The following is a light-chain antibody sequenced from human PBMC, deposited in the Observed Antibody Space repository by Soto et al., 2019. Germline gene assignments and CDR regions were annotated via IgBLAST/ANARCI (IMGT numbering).Light chain of an antibody. J-gene: IGLJ1*01. Sequence: QSVLTQPASVSGSPGQSITISCTGTSSEVGSYNLVSWYQQHPGKAPKFMIYEDNKRPSGVSNRFSGSKSGNTASLTISGLQAEDEADYYCCSYAGSSTPYVFXSGTKVTVL. CDR2: EDN. CDR1: SSEVGSYNL. V-gene: IGLV2-23*01. CDR3: CSYAGSSTPYV.